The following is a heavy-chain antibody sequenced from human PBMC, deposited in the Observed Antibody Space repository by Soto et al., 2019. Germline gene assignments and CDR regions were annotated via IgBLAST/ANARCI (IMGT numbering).Heavy chain of an antibody. Sequence: PGESLKISCKGSGYSFTSYWISWVRQMPGKGLEWMGRIDPSDSYTNYSPSFQGHVTISADKSISTAYLQWSSLKASDTAMYYCATSDTDYYDSSGSWFDPWGQGTLVTVSS. V-gene: IGHV5-10-1*01. D-gene: IGHD3-22*01. CDR1: GYSFTSYW. CDR2: IDPSDSYT. CDR3: ATSDTDYYDSSGSWFDP. J-gene: IGHJ5*02.